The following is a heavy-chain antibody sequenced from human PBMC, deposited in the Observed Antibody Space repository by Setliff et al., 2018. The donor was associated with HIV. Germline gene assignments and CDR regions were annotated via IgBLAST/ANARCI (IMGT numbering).Heavy chain of an antibody. CDR2: IHSSGTT. D-gene: IGHD3-3*01. CDR1: GGSFTNYY. J-gene: IGHJ3*01. Sequence: SETLSLTCVVYGGSFTNYYWGWIRQPPGMGLEWIGSIHSSGTTYYNPSLKSRVAISVDTSRSQFSLKLRSVTAADTAVYYCARHKTNYDFYAFDVWGQGTMVTVSS. CDR3: ARHKTNYDFYAFDV. V-gene: IGHV4-39*01.